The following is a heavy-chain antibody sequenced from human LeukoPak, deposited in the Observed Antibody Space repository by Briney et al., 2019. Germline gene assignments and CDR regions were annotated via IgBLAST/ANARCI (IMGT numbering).Heavy chain of an antibody. CDR2: ISGSGGST. Sequence: GGSLRLSCAASAFTFSSYGMSWVRQAPGKGLEWVSAISGSGGSTYYADSVKGRFTISRDNSKNTLYLQMNSLRAEDTAVYYCAKDLNRNHPYFDYWGQGTLVTVSS. CDR3: AKDLNRNHPYFDY. D-gene: IGHD2/OR15-2a*01. J-gene: IGHJ4*02. CDR1: AFTFSSYG. V-gene: IGHV3-23*01.